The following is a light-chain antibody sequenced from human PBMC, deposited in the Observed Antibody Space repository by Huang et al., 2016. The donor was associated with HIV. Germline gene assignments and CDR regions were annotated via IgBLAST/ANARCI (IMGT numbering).Light chain of an antibody. Sequence: EIVMTQSPATLSVSPGERVTLSCRASQSVGSNPAWYQQKPGQAPRLLIFGAYKRAIGIPPRFSGSGSGTEFTLTISSLQSEDFAVYYCQQYDTPPTTFGPGTRVDIK. CDR2: GAY. J-gene: IGKJ3*01. CDR3: QQYDTPPTT. V-gene: IGKV3-15*01. CDR1: QSVGSN.